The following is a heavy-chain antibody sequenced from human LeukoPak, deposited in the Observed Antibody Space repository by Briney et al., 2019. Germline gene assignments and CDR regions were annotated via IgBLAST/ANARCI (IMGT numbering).Heavy chain of an antibody. CDR1: GFTFTSYA. CDR2: MSYDGRNK. CDR3: ARDGDTAIRGVNFDY. V-gene: IGHV3-30*04. J-gene: IGHJ4*02. D-gene: IGHD3-10*01. Sequence: QPGGSLRLSCIAYGFTFTSYAMSWVRQAPGKGLEWVAVMSYDGRNKYYANSVKGRFTISGDNSKNTLHLQMNSLRAEDTAVYYCARDGDTAIRGVNFDYWGPGTLVTVSS.